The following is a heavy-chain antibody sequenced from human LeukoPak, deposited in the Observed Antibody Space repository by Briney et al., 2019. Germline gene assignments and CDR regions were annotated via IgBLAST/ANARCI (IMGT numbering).Heavy chain of an antibody. CDR2: ISSSSSYI. J-gene: IGHJ3*02. CDR3: ARALRYAFDI. Sequence: AGGSLRLSCAASGFTFSSYSMNWVRQAPGKGLEWVSSISSSSSYIYYADSVKGRFTISRDSAKNSLYLQMNSLRAEDTAVYYCARALRYAFDIWGQGTMVTVSS. D-gene: IGHD3-16*01. V-gene: IGHV3-21*01. CDR1: GFTFSSYS.